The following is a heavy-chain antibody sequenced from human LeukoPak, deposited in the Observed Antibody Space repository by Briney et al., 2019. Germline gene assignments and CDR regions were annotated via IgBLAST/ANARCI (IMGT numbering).Heavy chain of an antibody. Sequence: PGGSLRLSCVASGFIFSDHYMDWVRQAPGKGLEWVSGISGSGGSTYYADSVKGQFTISRDNSKNTLYLQMNNLRAEDTALYYCAKGRYDSSGPANTFDYWGQGTLVTVSS. CDR3: AKGRYDSSGPANTFDY. V-gene: IGHV3-23*01. J-gene: IGHJ4*02. CDR2: ISGSGGST. CDR1: GFIFSDHY. D-gene: IGHD3-22*01.